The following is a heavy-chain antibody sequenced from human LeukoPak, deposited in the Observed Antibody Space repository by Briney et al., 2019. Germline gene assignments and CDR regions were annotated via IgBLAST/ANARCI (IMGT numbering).Heavy chain of an antibody. CDR2: IYTSGST. V-gene: IGHV4-61*02. Sequence: PSQTLSLTCTVSGDSISSGSYYWSWIRQPAGKGPEWIGRIYTSGSTNYNPSLKSRVTISVDTSKNQFSLKLSSVTAADTAVYYCAREEYYSDNSGYYPDFWGQGTLVTVSS. CDR1: GDSISSGSYY. CDR3: AREEYYSDNSGYYPDF. D-gene: IGHD3-22*01. J-gene: IGHJ4*02.